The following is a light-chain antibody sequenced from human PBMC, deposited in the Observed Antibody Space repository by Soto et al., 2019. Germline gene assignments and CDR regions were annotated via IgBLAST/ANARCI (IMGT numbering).Light chain of an antibody. CDR3: QQYNNWPYT. Sequence: VVTQSPASLSVSPGDRVTISCRAGPISSNLAWHQQRPGQAPRLLIYGASVRATGVPARFSGSGSGTEFTLTINSLRSEDYAVYFCQQYNNWPYTFGQGTKVDIK. J-gene: IGKJ2*01. CDR1: PISSN. V-gene: IGKV3-15*01. CDR2: GAS.